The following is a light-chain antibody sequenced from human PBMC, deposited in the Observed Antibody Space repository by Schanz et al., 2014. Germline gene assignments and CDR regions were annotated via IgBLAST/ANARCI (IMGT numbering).Light chain of an antibody. V-gene: IGLV2-14*01. J-gene: IGLJ1*01. CDR1: SSDVGGYNY. CDR2: DVS. CDR3: SSYTGSSTQV. Sequence: QSALTQPASVSGSPGQSITISCTGTSSDVGGYNYVSWYQQHPGKAPKLIIYDVSYRPSGVSNRFSGSKSGNTASLTISGXXXEDEADYYCSSYTGSSTQVFGTGTKLTVL.